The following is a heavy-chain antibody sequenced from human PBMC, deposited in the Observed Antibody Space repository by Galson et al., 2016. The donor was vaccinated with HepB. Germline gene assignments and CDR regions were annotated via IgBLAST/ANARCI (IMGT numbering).Heavy chain of an antibody. Sequence: SLRLSCAASGFTFSSYAMSWVRQAPGKGLERVSVISGSGVSTYYADSVKGWFTISRDNSKNTLYLQMNSLRAEDTAVYYCAKGGTVTPGYWGQGTLVTVSS. D-gene: IGHD4-17*01. CDR1: GFTFSSYA. V-gene: IGHV3-23*01. CDR3: AKGGTVTPGY. J-gene: IGHJ4*02. CDR2: ISGSGVST.